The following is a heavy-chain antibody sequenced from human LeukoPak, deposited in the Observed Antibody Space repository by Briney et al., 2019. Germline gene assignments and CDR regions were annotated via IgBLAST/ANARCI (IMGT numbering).Heavy chain of an antibody. J-gene: IGHJ4*02. D-gene: IGHD4/OR15-4a*01. V-gene: IGHV1-2*06. CDR2: INPNSGGT. CDR3: ARDPPNDFGYFDY. Sequence: ASVKVSCKASGYTFTGYYMHWVRQAPGQGLEWMGRINPNSGGTNYAQKFQGRVTMTRDTSISTVYMELSRLRSDDTAVYYCARDPPNDFGYFDYWGQGTLSPSPQ. CDR1: GYTFTGYY.